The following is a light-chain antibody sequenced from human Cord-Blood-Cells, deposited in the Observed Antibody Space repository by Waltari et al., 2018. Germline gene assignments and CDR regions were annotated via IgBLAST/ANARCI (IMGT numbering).Light chain of an antibody. J-gene: IGLJ1*01. Sequence: QSALTQPASVSGSPGQSIPISCTGTRRDAGGSNYVSCYQQHPGNAPKLMIYDVSNRPSGVSKRFSGSKSGNTASLTISGLQAEGEADYYCSSYTSSSTLGVCGTGTKVTVL. CDR2: DVS. V-gene: IGLV2-14*01. CDR1: RRDAGGSNY. CDR3: SSYTSSSTLGV.